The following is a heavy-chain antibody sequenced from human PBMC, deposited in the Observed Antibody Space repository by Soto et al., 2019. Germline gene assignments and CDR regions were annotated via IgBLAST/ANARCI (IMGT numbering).Heavy chain of an antibody. CDR1: GYTFTSYG. V-gene: IGHV1-18*01. CDR2: ISTYKGDP. D-gene: IGHD4-4*01. J-gene: IGHJ4*02. Sequence: QFQLVQSGAEVKKPGASVKVSCRASGYTFTSYGIAWVRQAPGQGLEWMGWISTYKGDPTYAQNFQGRIAMTTDTSTSTAYMELRSLRPADTVLYYCTRFDYSKYLFDFWGLGTLVTVSS. CDR3: TRFDYSKYLFDF.